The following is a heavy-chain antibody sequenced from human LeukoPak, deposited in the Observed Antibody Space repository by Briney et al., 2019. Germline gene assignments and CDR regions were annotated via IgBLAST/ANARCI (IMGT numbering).Heavy chain of an antibody. J-gene: IGHJ4*01. Sequence: GGSLRPSCAASGFTFDDYAMHWVRQAPGKGLEWVSGISWNSGSIGYADSVKGRFTISRDKARNSLYLQMNSLRVEDTAMYYCARDHRYAFDNWGHGTLVTVSS. CDR3: ARDHRYAFDN. V-gene: IGHV3-9*01. CDR2: ISWNSGSI. CDR1: GFTFDDYA. D-gene: IGHD5-12*01.